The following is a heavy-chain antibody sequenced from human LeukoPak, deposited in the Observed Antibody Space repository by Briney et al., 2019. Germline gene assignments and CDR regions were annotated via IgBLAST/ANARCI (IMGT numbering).Heavy chain of an antibody. V-gene: IGHV1-2*02. CDR1: GYTFTGYY. J-gene: IGHJ1*01. D-gene: IGHD6-19*01. CDR2: INPNSGVT. Sequence: ASVKVSCKASGYTFTGYYIHWVRQAPGQGLEWMGWINPNSGVTNYAQNFQGRVTMTRDTSISTAYMELSRLTSDDTAVYYCGRRGAVPVEYLQYWGQGTLVTVSS. CDR3: GRRGAVPVEYLQY.